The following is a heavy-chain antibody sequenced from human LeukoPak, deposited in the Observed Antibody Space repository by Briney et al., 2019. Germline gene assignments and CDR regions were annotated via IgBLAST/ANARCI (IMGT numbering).Heavy chain of an antibody. CDR3: ARGEAAAGTFYYYYMDV. D-gene: IGHD6-13*01. Sequence: PSETLSLTCTISGGSISTYYWSWIRQPPGKRLEWIGYISYSGKTNYNPSLQSRVTISLDTSKIQFSLNVTSVTAADTAVYYCARGEAAAGTFYYYYMDVWGKGTTVTVSS. CDR2: ISYSGKT. CDR1: GGSISTYY. V-gene: IGHV4-59*01. J-gene: IGHJ6*03.